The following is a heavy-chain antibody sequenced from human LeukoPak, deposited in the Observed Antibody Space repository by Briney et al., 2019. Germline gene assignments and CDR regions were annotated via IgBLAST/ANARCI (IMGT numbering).Heavy chain of an antibody. Sequence: SETLSLTCTVSGYSISSGYYWGWIRQPPGKGLEWIGSIYHSGSTYYNPSLKSRVTISVDTSKNQFSLKLSSVTAADTAVYYCARGQQQLVMAFDYWGQGTLVTVSS. CDR2: IYHSGST. CDR3: ARGQQQLVMAFDY. J-gene: IGHJ4*02. D-gene: IGHD6-13*01. CDR1: GYSISSGYY. V-gene: IGHV4-38-2*02.